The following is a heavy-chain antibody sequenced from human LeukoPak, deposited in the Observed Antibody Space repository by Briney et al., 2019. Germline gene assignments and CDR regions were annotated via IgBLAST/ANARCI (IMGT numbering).Heavy chain of an antibody. V-gene: IGHV3-23*01. J-gene: IGHJ4*02. CDR1: GFTFSSYA. CDR3: AKVKVEEYYDSSGYYNY. D-gene: IGHD3-22*01. CDR2: ISGSGGST. Sequence: GGSLRLSCAASGFTFSSYAMSWVRQAPGKGLEWVSAISGSGGSTYYADSVKGRFTISRDNSKNTLYLQMNSLRAEDTAVYYCAKVKVEEYYDSSGYYNYWGQGTLVTVSS.